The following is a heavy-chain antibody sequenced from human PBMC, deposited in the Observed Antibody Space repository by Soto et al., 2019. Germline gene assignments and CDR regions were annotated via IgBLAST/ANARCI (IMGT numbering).Heavy chain of an antibody. CDR1: GDTFNFYT. CDR2: FNPILSFS. J-gene: IGHJ4*02. Sequence: QVQLVQSGAEVKKPGSSVKVSCKASGDTFNFYTINWVRQAPGLGLEWMGRFNPILSFSNSALKFQGRVTLTADKSTSTAYMVSSSLRSEDTAIYYCATSFGSGSRAFDYWGQGALVTVSS. CDR3: ATSFGSGSRAFDY. V-gene: IGHV1-69*02. D-gene: IGHD3-10*01.